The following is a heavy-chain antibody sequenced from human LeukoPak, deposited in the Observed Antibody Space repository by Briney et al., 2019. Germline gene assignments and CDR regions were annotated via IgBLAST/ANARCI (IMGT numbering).Heavy chain of an antibody. V-gene: IGHV2-5*02. J-gene: IGHJ4*02. CDR3: AHRRGGYNWNHGDFDY. Sequence: ESGPTLVSPTQTLTLTCTFSGFSLTPSGVGVGWIRQPPGKAPEWLALSYWDNDKRYSPSLKTRLTITKDTSKNLVVFIMTDMDPVDTATYFCAHRRGGYNWNHGDFDYWGQGTLVTVSS. D-gene: IGHD1-14*01. CDR1: GFSLTPSGVG. CDR2: SYWDNDK.